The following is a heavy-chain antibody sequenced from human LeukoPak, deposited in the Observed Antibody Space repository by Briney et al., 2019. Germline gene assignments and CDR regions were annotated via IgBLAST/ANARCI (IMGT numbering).Heavy chain of an antibody. V-gene: IGHV4-39*07. CDR3: ARGPRYSDCSGGSCYEGGDFDY. CDR1: DGSINTPNYY. D-gene: IGHD2-15*01. J-gene: IGHJ4*02. Sequence: SETLSLTCTVSDGSINTPNYYWGWIRQPPGKGLEWIEEINHSGSTNYNPSLKSRVTISVDTSKNQFSLKLSSVTAADTAVYYCARGPRYSDCSGGSCYEGGDFDYWGQGTLVTVSS. CDR2: INHSGST.